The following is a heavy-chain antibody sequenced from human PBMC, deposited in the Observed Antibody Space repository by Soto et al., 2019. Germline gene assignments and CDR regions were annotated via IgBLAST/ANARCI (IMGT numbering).Heavy chain of an antibody. Sequence: GGSLRLSCASSGFTFSSYAMSWVRQAPGKGLEWVSGISGNGSSTYYADSVKGRFTISRDNSKNTLYLQMNSLRAEDTAVYYYARAGSYRFDYWGHGTLVTVSS. D-gene: IGHD3-10*01. CDR1: GFTFSSYA. CDR3: ARAGSYRFDY. J-gene: IGHJ4*01. V-gene: IGHV3-23*01. CDR2: ISGNGSST.